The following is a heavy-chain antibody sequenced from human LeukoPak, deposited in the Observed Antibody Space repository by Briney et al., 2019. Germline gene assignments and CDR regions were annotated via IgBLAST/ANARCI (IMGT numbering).Heavy chain of an antibody. V-gene: IGHV3-23*01. CDR2: IYENGGTT. Sequence: PGGSLRLSCVGSGFTFRSHAMSWVRQAPEKGLEFVSGIYENGGTTYYADSVKGRFSISRDNSKNTLYLQMDSLRGEDTAVYYCAKDFRISYSAHFDYWGQGALVTASS. CDR1: GFTFRSHA. D-gene: IGHD2-21*01. J-gene: IGHJ4*02. CDR3: AKDFRISYSAHFDY.